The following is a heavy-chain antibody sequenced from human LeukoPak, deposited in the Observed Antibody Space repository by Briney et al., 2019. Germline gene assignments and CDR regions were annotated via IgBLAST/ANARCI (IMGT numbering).Heavy chain of an antibody. CDR2: ISPTSGYI. D-gene: IGHD4-17*01. Sequence: PGGSLRLSCAASGFAFSSYAMSWVRQAPGKGLEWVSSISPTSGYIYYADSVKGRFTISRDNAENSLYLLMNSLRAEDTAVYYCAREGPTAALFDYWGQGTQVTVSS. V-gene: IGHV3-21*01. CDR3: AREGPTAALFDY. J-gene: IGHJ4*02. CDR1: GFAFSSYA.